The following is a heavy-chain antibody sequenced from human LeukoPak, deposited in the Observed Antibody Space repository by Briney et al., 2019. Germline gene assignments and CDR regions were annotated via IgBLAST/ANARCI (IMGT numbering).Heavy chain of an antibody. D-gene: IGHD6-13*01. CDR3: ARDGEVLSSSWFWFDP. V-gene: IGHV3-7*01. CDR2: IKQDGSEK. J-gene: IGHJ5*02. Sequence: GGSLRLSCAASGFTFNSYWMSWVRQAPGKGLEWVANIKQDGSEKYYVDSVKGRFTISRDNAKNSLYLQMNSLRAEDTAVYYCARDGEVLSSSWFWFDPWGQGTLVTVSS. CDR1: GFTFNSYW.